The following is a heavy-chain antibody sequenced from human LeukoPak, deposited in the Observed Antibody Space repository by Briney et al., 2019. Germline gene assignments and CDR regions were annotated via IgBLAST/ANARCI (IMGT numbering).Heavy chain of an antibody. CDR3: ARLGGFGDYVN. V-gene: IGHV3-21*01. CDR2: ISSSSTYI. CDR1: GLTFSSFS. Sequence: GRSLRLSCAASGLTFSSFSMNWVRQAPGKGLEWVSYISSSSTYIYYADSVKGRFTISRDNAKNSLYLQMNSLRVEDTAMYYCARLGGFGDYVNWGQGTLVTVSS. J-gene: IGHJ4*02. D-gene: IGHD4-17*01.